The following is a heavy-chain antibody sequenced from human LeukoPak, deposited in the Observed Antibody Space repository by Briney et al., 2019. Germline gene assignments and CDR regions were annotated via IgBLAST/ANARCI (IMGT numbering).Heavy chain of an antibody. D-gene: IGHD4-17*01. CDR2: ISFDGSNK. CDR1: GFTFSSYV. CDR3: AKGRGTTVTAAANY. Sequence: SGGSLRLSCAASGFTFSSYVMHWVRQAPGKGLEWVAVISFDGSNKYYADSVKGRFTISRDNSKNTLYLQLNSLRPEDTAVYYCAKGRGTTVTAAANYWGQGTLVTVSS. J-gene: IGHJ4*02. V-gene: IGHV3-30*18.